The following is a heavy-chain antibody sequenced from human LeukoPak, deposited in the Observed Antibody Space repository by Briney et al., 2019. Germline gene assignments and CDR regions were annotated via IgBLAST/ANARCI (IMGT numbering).Heavy chain of an antibody. CDR3: TRAFYDYVLDF. V-gene: IGHV3-49*04. J-gene: IGHJ4*02. Sequence: GRSLRLSCSGSGFSFGDYGINWVRQAPGRGLEWVGLSRSQVNGGPPEYAASVEGRFSMSRDDSKGLAYLQMNSLKTEDTAVYFCTRAFYDYVLDFWGQGTLVTVSS. CDR2: SRSQVNGGPP. CDR1: GFSFGDYG. D-gene: IGHD3-16*01.